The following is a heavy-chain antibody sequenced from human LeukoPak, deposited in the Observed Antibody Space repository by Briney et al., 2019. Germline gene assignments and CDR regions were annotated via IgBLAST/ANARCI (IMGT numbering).Heavy chain of an antibody. D-gene: IGHD6-13*01. CDR1: GYTFTDSY. Sequence: ASAKVSCKPSGYTFTDSYLYWVRQAPGQGLEWMGWINPTSGGANFAQRFQGRVTLTRDTSISTAYMDLSSLRSDDTAVYYCARVAAAGKNDGLDIWGQGTMVTVSA. J-gene: IGHJ3*02. V-gene: IGHV1-2*02. CDR2: INPTSGGA. CDR3: ARVAAAGKNDGLDI.